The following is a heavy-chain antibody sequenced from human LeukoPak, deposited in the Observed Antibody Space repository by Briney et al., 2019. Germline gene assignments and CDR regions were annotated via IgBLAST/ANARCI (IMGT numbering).Heavy chain of an antibody. CDR3: ATVFSYDS. V-gene: IGHV1-24*01. CDR1: GYTLTELS. Sequence: GAAVKVSCKGSGYTLTELSMHWVRQAPGKGLEGMGGFDPEHGETIYAQKFQGRVTLTEDTSTDTAYMELSSLRSEDTAVYYCATVFSYDSWGQGTLVTVSS. J-gene: IGHJ5*01. CDR2: FDPEHGET.